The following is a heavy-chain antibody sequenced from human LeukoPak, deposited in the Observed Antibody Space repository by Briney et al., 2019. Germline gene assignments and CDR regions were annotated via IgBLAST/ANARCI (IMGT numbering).Heavy chain of an antibody. V-gene: IGHV3-23*01. Sequence: GGSLRLSCAASGFTFSSYAMSWVRQAPGKGLEWVSAISGSGGSTYYADSVKGRFTISGDNSKNTLYLQMNSLRAEDTAVYYCAKGEMATTLFDYWGQGTLVTVSS. J-gene: IGHJ4*02. D-gene: IGHD5-24*01. CDR2: ISGSGGST. CDR1: GFTFSSYA. CDR3: AKGEMATTLFDY.